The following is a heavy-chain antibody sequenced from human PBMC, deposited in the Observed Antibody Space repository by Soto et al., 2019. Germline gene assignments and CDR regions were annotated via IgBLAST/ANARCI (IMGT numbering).Heavy chain of an antibody. CDR2: IYWDDEK. Sequence: QITLKESGPTLVKPTQTLTLTCTFSGFSLTTSGVGVGWIRQPPGKALEWLALIYWDDEKRYSPSLQSRLTITKDTSKNQVDLTVTNMNPADTGTYYCANRLYASSDDAFEILGQGTMVYVSS. CDR1: GFSLTTSGVG. CDR3: ANRLYASSDDAFEI. V-gene: IGHV2-5*02. D-gene: IGHD6-6*01. J-gene: IGHJ3*02.